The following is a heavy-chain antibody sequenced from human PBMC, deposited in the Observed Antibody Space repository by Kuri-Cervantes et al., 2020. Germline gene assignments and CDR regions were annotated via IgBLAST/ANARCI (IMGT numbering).Heavy chain of an antibody. D-gene: IGHD2-15*01. Sequence: GESLKISCAASGFTFSNYWIHWVRQAPGKGLEWVSAISGSGGNTYYADSVKGRFTISRDNSKNTLYLQMNSLRAEDTAVYYCAKSRAMFCSGGSCYFDFWGQGTLVTVSS. CDR3: AKSRAMFCSGGSCYFDF. CDR2: ISGSGGNT. J-gene: IGHJ4*02. CDR1: GFTFSNYW. V-gene: IGHV3-23*01.